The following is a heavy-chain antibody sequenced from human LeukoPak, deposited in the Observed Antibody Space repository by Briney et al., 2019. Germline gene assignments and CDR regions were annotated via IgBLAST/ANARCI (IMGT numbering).Heavy chain of an antibody. CDR3: ARVSGLGMNEYYQH. Sequence: PGGSLRLSCAASGFPFSSYWMNWVRQAPGKGLEWVANIKQDESEKYYVDSVKGRFTVSRDDDKSTLYLQMNSLRAEDTAVYYCARVSGLGMNEYYQHWGQGTLVTVAS. J-gene: IGHJ1*01. D-gene: IGHD3-10*01. CDR2: IKQDESEK. V-gene: IGHV3-7*01. CDR1: GFPFSSYW.